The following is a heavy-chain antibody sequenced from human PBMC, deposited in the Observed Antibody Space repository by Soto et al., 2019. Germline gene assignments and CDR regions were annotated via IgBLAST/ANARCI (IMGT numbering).Heavy chain of an antibody. V-gene: IGHV3-30*18. D-gene: IGHD6-13*01. Sequence: QVQLVESGGSVVQPGRSLRLSCAASGLTFSDYVMHWARQAPGKGLEWVAYISHDGSNKWYADSVKGRFTISRDDSKNTLYFEMNSLSPEDTAVYYCVKDRSGSWAFDYWGQGTLVTVSS. J-gene: IGHJ4*02. CDR1: GLTFSDYV. CDR2: ISHDGSNK. CDR3: VKDRSGSWAFDY.